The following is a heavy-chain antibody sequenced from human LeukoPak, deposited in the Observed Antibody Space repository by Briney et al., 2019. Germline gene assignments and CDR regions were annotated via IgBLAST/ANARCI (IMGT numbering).Heavy chain of an antibody. J-gene: IGHJ4*02. CDR3: ARGTYYYDSSGYPPFDY. CDR2: ISGSGGST. V-gene: IGHV3-23*01. CDR1: GFTFSSYA. Sequence: PGGSLRLSCAASGFTFSSYAMSWVRQAPGKGLEWVSAISGSGGSTYYADSVKGRFTISRDNSKNTLYLQMNSLRAEDTAVYYCARGTYYYDSSGYPPFDYWGQGILVTVSS. D-gene: IGHD3-22*01.